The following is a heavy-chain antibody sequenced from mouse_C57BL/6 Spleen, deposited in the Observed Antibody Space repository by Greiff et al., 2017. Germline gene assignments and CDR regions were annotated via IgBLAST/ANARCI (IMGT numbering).Heavy chain of an antibody. CDR1: GYTFTSYW. V-gene: IGHV1-5*01. D-gene: IGHD1-1*01. J-gene: IGHJ1*03. Sequence: VHVKQSGTVLARPGASVKMSCKTSGYTFTSYWMHWVKQRPGQGLEWIGAIYPGNSDTSYNQKFKGKAKLTAVTSASTAYMELSSLTNEDSAVYYCTNYYGSRDWYFDVWGTGTTVTVSS. CDR3: TNYYGSRDWYFDV. CDR2: IYPGNSDT.